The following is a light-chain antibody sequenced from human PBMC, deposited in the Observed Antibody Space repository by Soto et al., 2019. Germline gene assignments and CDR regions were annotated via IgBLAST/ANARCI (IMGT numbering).Light chain of an antibody. Sequence: DIVMTQSPDSLAVSLVERATINCKSSESIFYTSNNNNYLAWYQQKPGQAPRLLIYGASSRATGIPDRFSGSGSGTDFTLTISRLEPEDFAVYYCQQNGSFPWTFGQGTKVDIK. CDR3: QQNGSFPWT. J-gene: IGKJ1*01. V-gene: IGKV4-1*01. CDR2: GAS. CDR1: ESIFYTSNNNNY.